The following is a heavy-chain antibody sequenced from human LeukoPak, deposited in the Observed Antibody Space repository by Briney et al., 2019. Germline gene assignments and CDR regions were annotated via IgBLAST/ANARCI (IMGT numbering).Heavy chain of an antibody. V-gene: IGHV3-11*01. D-gene: IGHD6-13*01. Sequence: PGGSLRLSCAASGYTFSDYYMSWIRQAPGKGLEWVSYISSSGSTIYYADSVKGRFTISRDNAKNSLYLQMNSLRAVDTAVYYCARVAAAAKGLFDPWGQGTLVTVSS. CDR3: ARVAAAAKGLFDP. J-gene: IGHJ5*02. CDR1: GYTFSDYY. CDR2: ISSSGSTI.